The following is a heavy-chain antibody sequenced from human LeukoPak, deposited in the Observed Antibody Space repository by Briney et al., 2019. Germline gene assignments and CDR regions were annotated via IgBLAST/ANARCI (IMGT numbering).Heavy chain of an antibody. CDR2: ISSGGDII. CDR3: ARDSAGYDH. Sequence: GGSLRLSCAASGFTFTDHYMSWVRQAPGKGLEWVSYISSGGDIIYYADSVKGRFTISRDNAKNSLYLQMNSLRAEDTAVYYCARDSAGYDHWGQGTLVTVSS. CDR1: GFTFTDHY. J-gene: IGHJ5*02. D-gene: IGHD5-12*01. V-gene: IGHV3-11*04.